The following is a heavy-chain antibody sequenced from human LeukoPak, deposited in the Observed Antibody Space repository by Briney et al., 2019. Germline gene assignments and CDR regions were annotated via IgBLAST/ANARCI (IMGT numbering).Heavy chain of an antibody. CDR3: AKEWGYEWELLSFAFDI. J-gene: IGHJ3*02. Sequence: PGGSLRLSCAASGFTFSSYGMHWVRQAPGKGLEWVAVIWYDGSNKYYADSVKGRFTISRDNSKNTLYLQMNSLRAEDTAAYYCAKEWGYEWELLSFAFDIWGQGTMVTVSS. CDR2: IWYDGSNK. CDR1: GFTFSSYG. V-gene: IGHV3-33*06. D-gene: IGHD1-26*01.